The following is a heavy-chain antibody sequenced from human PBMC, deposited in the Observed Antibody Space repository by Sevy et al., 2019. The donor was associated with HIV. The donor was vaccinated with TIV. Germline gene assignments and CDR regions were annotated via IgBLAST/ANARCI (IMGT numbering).Heavy chain of an antibody. CDR1: GGSISSYY. CDR3: ARAKSEYSGYDWWYFDY. J-gene: IGHJ4*02. Sequence: SETLSLTCTVSGGSISSYYWSWIRQPPGKGLEWIGYIYYSGSTNYNPSLKSRVTISVDTSKNQFSLRLSSVTAADTAVYYCARAKSEYSGYDWWYFDYLGQGTLVTVSS. CDR2: IYYSGST. D-gene: IGHD5-12*01. V-gene: IGHV4-59*01.